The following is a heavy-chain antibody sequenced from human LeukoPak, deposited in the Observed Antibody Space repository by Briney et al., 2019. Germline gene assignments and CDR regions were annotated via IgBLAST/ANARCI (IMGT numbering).Heavy chain of an antibody. CDR2: FDGSGDGT. CDR1: GFTFSDYA. V-gene: IGHV3-23*01. Sequence: GGSLRLSCAASGFTFSDYAMSWVRQAPGKGLEWVSGFDGSGDGTYYVDSVKGRFTISRDNSKNTLYLQMNSLRAEDTAVYYCAKRGLGSWDYYYYMDVWGKGTTVTISS. CDR3: AKRGLGSWDYYYYMDV. D-gene: IGHD3-10*01. J-gene: IGHJ6*03.